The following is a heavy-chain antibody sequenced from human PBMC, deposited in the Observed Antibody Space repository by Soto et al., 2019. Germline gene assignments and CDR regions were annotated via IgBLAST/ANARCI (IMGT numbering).Heavy chain of an antibody. CDR1: GDSISSGNKY. Sequence: QVQLRESGPGLVMPSQTLSLTCTVSGDSISSGNKYWSWIRQPPGKGLEWIGYIFSSGTTYYNPSLKSRLTMSLDASQNQFSLKLNSLTDADTAVYFCARVPSPFDYYHAMDVWGQGTTVTVSS. CDR3: ARVPSPFDYYHAMDV. J-gene: IGHJ6*02. D-gene: IGHD3-16*01. CDR2: IFSSGTT. V-gene: IGHV4-30-4*01.